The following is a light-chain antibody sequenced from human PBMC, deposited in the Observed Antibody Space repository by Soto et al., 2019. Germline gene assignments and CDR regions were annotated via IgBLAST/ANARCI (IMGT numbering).Light chain of an antibody. CDR3: GAWDDSLNGYV. CDR1: SSNIGINT. V-gene: IGLV1-44*01. CDR2: TNN. J-gene: IGLJ1*01. Sequence: QSVLTQPPSASGTPGQRVTISCSGGSSNIGINTVNWYQQFPGTAPKVLIHTNNQRPSGVPDRFSGSKSGTSASLAISGLQSGDEADYYCGAWDDSLNGYVFGSGTKVTVL.